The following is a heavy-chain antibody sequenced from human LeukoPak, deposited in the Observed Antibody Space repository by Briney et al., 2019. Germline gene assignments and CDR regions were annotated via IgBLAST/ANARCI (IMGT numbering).Heavy chain of an antibody. CDR1: GYSFTSHW. Sequence: GESLKISCKGSGYSFTSHWIGWVRQMPGKGLEWMRIIYPGDSDTRYSPSFQGQVTISADKSISTAYLQWSSLKASDTAMYYCARKAYYYDSSGYESSYYFDYWGQGTLVTVSS. CDR2: IYPGDSDT. D-gene: IGHD3-22*01. V-gene: IGHV5-51*01. CDR3: ARKAYYYDSSGYESSYYFDY. J-gene: IGHJ4*02.